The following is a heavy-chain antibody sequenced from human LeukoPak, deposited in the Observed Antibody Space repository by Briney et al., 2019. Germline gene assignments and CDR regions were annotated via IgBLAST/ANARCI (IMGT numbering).Heavy chain of an antibody. Sequence: GGSLRLSCAASGFTFSSYWMSWVRQAPGKGLEWVANIKQDGSEKYYVDSVKGRFTISRDNAKNSLHLQMNSLRAEDTAVYYCARDRREGGSYRSFQYWGQGTLVTVSS. CDR2: IKQDGSEK. D-gene: IGHD3-16*02. J-gene: IGHJ4*02. CDR1: GFTFSSYW. CDR3: ARDRREGGSYRSFQY. V-gene: IGHV3-7*03.